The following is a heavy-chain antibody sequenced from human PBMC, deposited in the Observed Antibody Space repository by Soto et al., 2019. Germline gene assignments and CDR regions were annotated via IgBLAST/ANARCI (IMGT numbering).Heavy chain of an antibody. J-gene: IGHJ4*02. CDR2: INKDGSYK. D-gene: IGHD1-1*01. CDR1: GFSFGKHG. Sequence: EVQLLESGGDLVRPGGSLKLSCEGSGFSFGKHGMSWVRQVPGKGLVWVSRINKDGSYKNYADFVEGRFTISRDDAKSELYLHMDRLRAEDTAVYYCARGGLEPFDYLGQGALVTVSS. V-gene: IGHV3-74*01. CDR3: ARGGLEPFDY.